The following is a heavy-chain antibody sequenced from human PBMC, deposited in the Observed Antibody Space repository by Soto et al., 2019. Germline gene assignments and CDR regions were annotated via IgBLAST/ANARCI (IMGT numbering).Heavy chain of an antibody. J-gene: IGHJ4*02. CDR3: ARDGRYSGSYGGYYFDY. CDR1: GYTFTSYG. D-gene: IGHD1-26*01. Sequence: QVQLVQSGAEVKKPGASVKVSCKASGYTFTSYGINWVRQAPGQGLEWMGWISANTGNTNFAQKLQGRVTMTTDTSTSTAYMGLRSLKSDDTAVYYCARDGRYSGSYGGYYFDYWGQGTLVTVSS. V-gene: IGHV1-18*01. CDR2: ISANTGNT.